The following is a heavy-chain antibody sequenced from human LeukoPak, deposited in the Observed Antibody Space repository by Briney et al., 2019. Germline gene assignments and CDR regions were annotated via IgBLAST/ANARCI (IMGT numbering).Heavy chain of an antibody. D-gene: IGHD3-3*01. CDR2: ISSSSSTI. CDR3: ARGSLLRFLEWLLMGY. J-gene: IGHJ4*02. V-gene: IGHV3-48*01. CDR1: GFTFSSYN. Sequence: GGSLRPSCAASGFTFSSYNMNWVRQAPGKGLEWVSYISSSSSTIYYADSVKGRFTIPRDNAKNSLYLQMNSVRAEDTAVYYCARGSLLRFLEWLLMGYWGQGTLVTVSS.